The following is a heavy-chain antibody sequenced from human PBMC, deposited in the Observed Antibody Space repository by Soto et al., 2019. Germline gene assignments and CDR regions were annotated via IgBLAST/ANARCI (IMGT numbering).Heavy chain of an antibody. CDR3: ARDCPIAVAAY. Sequence: QVQLVESGGGVVQPGRSLRLSCAASGFTFSSYAMHWVRQAPGKGLEWVAVISYDGSNKYYADSVKGRFTIYRDNSQNPLYLQMNSLSAEDTAVYYCARDCPIAVAAYLGQGTLVTVSS. D-gene: IGHD6-19*01. V-gene: IGHV3-30-3*01. J-gene: IGHJ4*02. CDR1: GFTFSSYA. CDR2: ISYDGSNK.